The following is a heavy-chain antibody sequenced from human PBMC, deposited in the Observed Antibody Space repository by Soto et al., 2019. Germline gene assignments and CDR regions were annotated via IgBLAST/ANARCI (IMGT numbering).Heavy chain of an antibody. CDR3: ARMPX. V-gene: IGHV3-21*06. CDR1: GFPFSRYS. CDR2: IRSGGNDI. Sequence: SGGSLRLSFEASGFPFSRYSLNWVRQAQGKGLEWVSSIRSGGNDISYAESVEGRFFTYRDNVNNVLYLDINNLRPEDTAVYYCARMPXWGQGTLVTVSX. J-gene: IGHJ4*02. D-gene: IGHD2-2*01.